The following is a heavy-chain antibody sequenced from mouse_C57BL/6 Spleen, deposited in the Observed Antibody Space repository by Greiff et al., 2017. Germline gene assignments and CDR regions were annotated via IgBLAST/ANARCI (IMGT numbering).Heavy chain of an antibody. CDR3: ARTGAYYAMDY. V-gene: IGHV5-17*01. CDR2: ISSGSSTI. J-gene: IGHJ4*01. CDR1: GFTFSDYG. Sequence: EVQLVESGGGLVKPGGSLKLSCAASGFTFSDYGMHWVRQAPEKGLAWVAYISSGSSTIYYADTVKGRFTISRDTAKNTLFLQMTSLRSEDTAMYYCARTGAYYAMDYWGQGTSVTVSS.